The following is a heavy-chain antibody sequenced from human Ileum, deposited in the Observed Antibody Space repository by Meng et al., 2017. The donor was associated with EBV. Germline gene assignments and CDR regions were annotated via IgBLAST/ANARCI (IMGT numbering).Heavy chain of an antibody. CDR1: GGSISSSSYY. J-gene: IGHJ4*02. D-gene: IGHD2-2*01. Sequence: QLQLQESGPGLVKPSETLSLTCTVSGGSISSSSYYWGWIHQPPGKGLEWIGSIYYSGSTYYNPSLKSRVTISVDTSKNQFSLKLSSVTAADTAVYYCARSIVVVPAAIYYWGQGTLVTVSS. V-gene: IGHV4-39*01. CDR2: IYYSGST. CDR3: ARSIVVVPAAIYY.